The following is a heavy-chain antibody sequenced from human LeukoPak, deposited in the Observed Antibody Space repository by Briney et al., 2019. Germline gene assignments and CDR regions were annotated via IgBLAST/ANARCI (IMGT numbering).Heavy chain of an antibody. CDR3: ARAKLGDHFDY. D-gene: IGHD7-27*01. Sequence: EASVKVPCKASGYTFTSYGISWVRQAPGQGLEWVGWISAYNGNTNYAQKFQGRVTITTDESTSTAYMELSSLRSEDTAVYYCARAKLGDHFDYWGQGTLVTVSS. CDR2: ISAYNGNT. CDR1: GYTFTSYG. J-gene: IGHJ4*02. V-gene: IGHV1-18*01.